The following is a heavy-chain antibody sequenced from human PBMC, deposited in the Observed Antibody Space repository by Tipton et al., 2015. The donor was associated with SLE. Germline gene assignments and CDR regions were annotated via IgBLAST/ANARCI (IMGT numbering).Heavy chain of an antibody. CDR2: IYNSGST. J-gene: IGHJ3*02. CDR1: GGSISSYY. D-gene: IGHD5-24*01. Sequence: TLSLTCTVSGGSISSYYWSWIRQPPGKGLEWIGYIYNSGSTNYNPSLKSRVTISVDTSKNQFSLKLSSVTPADTAVYYCARRIEMATAHDAFDIWGQGTMVTVSS. CDR3: ARRIEMATAHDAFDI. V-gene: IGHV4-59*01.